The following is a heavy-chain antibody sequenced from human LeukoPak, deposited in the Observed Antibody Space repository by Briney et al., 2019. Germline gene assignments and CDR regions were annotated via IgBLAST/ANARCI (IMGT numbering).Heavy chain of an antibody. Sequence: GGSLRLSCAASGFTFDDYAMHWVRQAPGKGLEWVSGISWNSGSIGYADSVKGRFTISRDNAKNSLYLQMNSLRAEDTAVYYCARIDYMDVWGKGTTVTVTS. J-gene: IGHJ6*03. D-gene: IGHD2-15*01. CDR3: ARIDYMDV. CDR2: ISWNSGSI. CDR1: GFTFDDYA. V-gene: IGHV3-9*01.